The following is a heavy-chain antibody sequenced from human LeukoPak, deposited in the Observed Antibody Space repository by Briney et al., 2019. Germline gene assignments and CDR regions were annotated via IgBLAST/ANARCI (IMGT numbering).Heavy chain of an antibody. D-gene: IGHD3-3*01. V-gene: IGHV4-39*07. J-gene: IGHJ4*02. CDR1: GGSISSSSYY. CDR2: IYYSGST. CDR3: ARALFGVSVFDY. Sequence: PSETLSLTCTVSGGSISSSSYYWGWIRQPPGKGLEWIGSIYYSGSTYYNPSLKSRVTISVDTSKNKFSLKLSSVTAADTAVYYCARALFGVSVFDYWGQGTLVTVSS.